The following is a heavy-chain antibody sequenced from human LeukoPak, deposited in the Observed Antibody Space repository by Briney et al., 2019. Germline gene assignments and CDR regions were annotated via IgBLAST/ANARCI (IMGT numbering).Heavy chain of an antibody. CDR1: GFTFSSYS. CDR2: ISISSSYI. D-gene: IGHD1-7*01. CDR3: ARAHNWKYGSFDF. V-gene: IGHV3-21*01. Sequence: PGGSLRLSCAASGFTFSSYSMNWVRQAPGKGLEWVSCISISSSYIYYADSVKGRFTISRDNAKNSLYLQMNSLRAEDTAVYYCARAHNWKYGSFDFWGQGTLVTVSS. J-gene: IGHJ4*02.